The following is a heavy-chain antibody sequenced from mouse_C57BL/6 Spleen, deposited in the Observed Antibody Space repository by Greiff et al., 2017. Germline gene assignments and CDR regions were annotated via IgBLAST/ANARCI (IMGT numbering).Heavy chain of an antibody. CDR2: INPSSGYT. V-gene: IGHV1-7*01. J-gene: IGHJ1*03. CDR1: GYTFTSYW. Sequence: QVQLQQSGAELAKPGASVKLSCKASGYTFTSYWMHWVKQRPGQGLEWIGYINPSSGYTKYNQKFKDKATLTADKSSSTAYMQLSSLTYEDSAVYFCARSITTVVAPGYFDVWGTGTTVTVSS. D-gene: IGHD1-1*01. CDR3: ARSITTVVAPGYFDV.